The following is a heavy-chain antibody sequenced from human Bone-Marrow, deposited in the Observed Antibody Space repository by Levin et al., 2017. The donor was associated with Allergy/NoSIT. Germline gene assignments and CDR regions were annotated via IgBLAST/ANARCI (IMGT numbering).Heavy chain of an antibody. Sequence: PGGSLRLSCAASGFTFNSYDMHWVRQAPGKGLEWVSIISYDGSSKFYADSVRGRFIVSRDSFKNTLFLQMNNLRLEDTAAYFCARAQLDYHGSGSDYGVDLWGQGTTVTVSS. CDR3: ARAQLDYHGSGSDYGVDL. CDR1: GFTFNSYD. D-gene: IGHD3-10*01. V-gene: IGHV3-30-3*01. J-gene: IGHJ6*02. CDR2: ISYDGSSK.